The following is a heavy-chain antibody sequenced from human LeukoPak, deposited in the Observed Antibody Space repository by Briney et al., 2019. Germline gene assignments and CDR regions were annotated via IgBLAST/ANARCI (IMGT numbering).Heavy chain of an antibody. D-gene: IGHD1-26*01. V-gene: IGHV4-4*07. Sequence: SETLSLTCTVSGGYISSYYWSWIRQPAGKGLEWIGRIYTSGSTNYNPSLKSRVTMSVDTSKNQFSLKLSSVTAADTAVYYCARVRGSSGSYFNWFDPWGQGTLVTVSS. CDR3: ARVRGSSGSYFNWFDP. J-gene: IGHJ5*02. CDR1: GGYISSYY. CDR2: IYTSGST.